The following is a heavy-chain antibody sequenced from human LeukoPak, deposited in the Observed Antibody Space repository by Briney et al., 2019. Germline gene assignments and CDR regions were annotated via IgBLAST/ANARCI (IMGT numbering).Heavy chain of an antibody. D-gene: IGHD1-26*01. Sequence: PSETLSLTCAVYGGSLSGYYWSWIRQPPGKGLEWIGEINHSGSTNYNPSLKSRVTISVDTSKNQFSLKLSSVTAADTAVYYCARGWVGYYYYGMDVWGQGTTVTVSS. V-gene: IGHV4-34*01. CDR2: INHSGST. CDR3: ARGWVGYYYYGMDV. CDR1: GGSLSGYY. J-gene: IGHJ6*02.